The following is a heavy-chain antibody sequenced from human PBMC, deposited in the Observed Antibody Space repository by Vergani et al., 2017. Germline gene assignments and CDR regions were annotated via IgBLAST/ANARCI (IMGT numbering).Heavy chain of an antibody. V-gene: IGHV4-34*01. J-gene: IGHJ6*02. CDR3: ARVTYYYDSSGYYYAGWGYGMDV. D-gene: IGHD3-22*01. CDR2: INHSGST. CDR1: GGSFSGYY. Sequence: QVQLQQWGAGLLKPSETLSLTCAVYGGSFSGYYWSWIRQPPGKGLEWIGEINHSGSTNYNPSLKSRVTISVDTSKNQFSLKLSSVTAADTAVYYCARVTYYYDSSGYYYAGWGYGMDVWGQGTTVTVSS.